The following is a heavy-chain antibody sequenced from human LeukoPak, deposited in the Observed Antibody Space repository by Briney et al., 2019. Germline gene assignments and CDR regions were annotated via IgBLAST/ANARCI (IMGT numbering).Heavy chain of an antibody. Sequence: SETLSLTCTVSGGSITCYYWSWIRQPPGKGLEWLGYMYYRGSTKYNPSLKSRVTVSVDTSKNQFSLRLSSVTAADTAVYYCARHVYNYGFSWGQGTLVTVSS. D-gene: IGHD5-18*01. CDR3: ARHVYNYGFS. CDR1: GGSITCYY. J-gene: IGHJ5*02. CDR2: MYYRGST. V-gene: IGHV4-59*08.